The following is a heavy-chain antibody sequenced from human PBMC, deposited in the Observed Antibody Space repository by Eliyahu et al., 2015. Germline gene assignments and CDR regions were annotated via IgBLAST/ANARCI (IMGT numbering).Heavy chain of an antibody. CDR2: ISYXGSKT. CDR1: GFLFSNYA. V-gene: IGHV3-30*18. D-gene: IGHD3-10*01. Sequence: HLVESGGGVVQPGRSLRISCGASGFLFSNYAXXWVRXAPGKGVEWVSLISYXGSKTYYAASVKGRFTISRDNSKSTLFLQMNDLRADDTAVYYCAKDRDYYYFHGMDVWGKGTTVTVSS. J-gene: IGHJ6*04. CDR3: AKDRDYYYFHGMDV.